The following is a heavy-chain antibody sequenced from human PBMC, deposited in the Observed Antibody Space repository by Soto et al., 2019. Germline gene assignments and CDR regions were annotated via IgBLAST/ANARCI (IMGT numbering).Heavy chain of an antibody. CDR2: INAGNGNT. V-gene: IGHV1-3*01. D-gene: IGHD6-13*01. J-gene: IGHJ4*02. CDR1: GYTFTSYA. CDR3: ARGNSSLTRLFDY. Sequence: QVQLVQSGAEVKKPGASVKVSCKASGYTFTSYAMQWVRQAPGQRLEWMGWINAGNGNTKYSQKFQGRVTITRDTSASTAYMELSSLRSEDTAVYYCARGNSSLTRLFDYWGQGTLVTVSS.